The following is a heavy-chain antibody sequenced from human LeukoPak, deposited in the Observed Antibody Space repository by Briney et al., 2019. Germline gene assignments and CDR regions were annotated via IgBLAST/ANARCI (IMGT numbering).Heavy chain of an antibody. Sequence: PGGSLRLSCAASGFTFSSYAMHWVRQAPGKGLEWVAVISYDGSNKYYADSVKGRFTISRDNSKNTLYLQMNSLRAEDTAVYYCAREHYYGDAFDIRGQGTMVTVSS. J-gene: IGHJ3*02. CDR1: GFTFSSYA. V-gene: IGHV3-30-3*01. CDR3: AREHYYGDAFDI. D-gene: IGHD3-10*01. CDR2: ISYDGSNK.